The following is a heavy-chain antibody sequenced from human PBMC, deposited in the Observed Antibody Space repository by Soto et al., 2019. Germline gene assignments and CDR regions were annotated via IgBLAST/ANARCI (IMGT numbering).Heavy chain of an antibody. CDR1: GFTFSSYG. CDR2: ISYDGSNK. Sequence: QVQLVESGGGVVQPGRSLRLSCAASGFTFSSYGMHWVRQAPGKGLEWVAVISYDGSNKYYADSVKGRFTISRDNSKNTLYPQMNSLRAEDTAVYYCAKGNWFDSWGQGTLVTVSS. J-gene: IGHJ5*01. V-gene: IGHV3-30*18. CDR3: AKGNWFDS.